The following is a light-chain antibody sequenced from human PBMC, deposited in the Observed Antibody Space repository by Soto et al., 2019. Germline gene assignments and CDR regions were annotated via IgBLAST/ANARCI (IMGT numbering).Light chain of an antibody. V-gene: IGKV3-15*01. J-gene: IGKJ3*01. CDR1: QTVGTN. Sequence: EVVLTQSPATLSVSPGERATLSCRASQTVGTNLAWYQQRPGQAPRLLIYGASTRATGIPARFSGSGSGSEFTPTIISLQSDDFAVDYCQQYNKWPLFTFGPGTRVD. CDR2: GAS. CDR3: QQYNKWPLFT.